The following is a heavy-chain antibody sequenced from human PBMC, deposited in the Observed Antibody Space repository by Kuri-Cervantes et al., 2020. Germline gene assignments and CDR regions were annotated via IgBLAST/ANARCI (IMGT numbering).Heavy chain of an antibody. CDR2: ISNTGST. J-gene: IGHJ4*02. CDR3: ARRFYSSGWPVFDF. CDR1: GYSISSGYY. D-gene: IGHD6-19*01. V-gene: IGHV4-38-2*02. Sequence: SVTLSLTCTVSGYSISSGYYWGWIRQPPGKGLEWIGYISNTGSTDYNPSLKSRVTISVDTSKNQFSLKLTSVTTADTALYYCARRFYSSGWPVFDFWGQGSLVTVSS.